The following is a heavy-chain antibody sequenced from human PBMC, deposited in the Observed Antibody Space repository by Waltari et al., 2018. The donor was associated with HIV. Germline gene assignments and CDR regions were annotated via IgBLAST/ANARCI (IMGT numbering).Heavy chain of an antibody. CDR3: ARDGGTYYIDY. CDR2: ISNSGTTI. D-gene: IGHD1-1*01. CDR1: GFTFSDYY. V-gene: IGHV3-11*01. Sequence: QVQLLESGGGLVKPGGSLRLSCAAFGFTFSDYYMNWIRQVPGKGLEWISFISNSGTTIYYADSVKGRFTISRDNAKNSLYLQMNTLRAGDTAVYYCARDGGTYYIDYWGQGTLVTVSS. J-gene: IGHJ4*02.